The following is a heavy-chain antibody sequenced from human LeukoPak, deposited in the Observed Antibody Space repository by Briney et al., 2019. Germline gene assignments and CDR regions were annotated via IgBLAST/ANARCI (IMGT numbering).Heavy chain of an antibody. Sequence: GGSLRLSCAASGFTFSDYYMSWIRRAPGKGLEWVSYISSSGSTIYYADSVKGRFTISRDNAKNSLYLQMNSLRAEDTAVYYCARDVSSGGSCYRDYYYYMDVWGKGTTVSVSS. CDR3: ARDVSSGGSCYRDYYYYMDV. CDR1: GFTFSDYY. V-gene: IGHV3-11*04. J-gene: IGHJ6*03. D-gene: IGHD2-15*01. CDR2: ISSSGSTI.